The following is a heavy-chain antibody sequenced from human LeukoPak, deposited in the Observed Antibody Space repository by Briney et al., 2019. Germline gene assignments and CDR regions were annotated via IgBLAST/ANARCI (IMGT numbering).Heavy chain of an antibody. CDR1: GFTFSSYA. CDR3: ARWFGEPPNFDF. D-gene: IGHD3-10*01. Sequence: GGSLRLSCAASGFTFSSYAMSWVRQAPGKGLEWVSAISGGGGDTFYADSVKGRFSISRDNFNNRVFLQMNSLRAEDTAMYYCARWFGEPPNFDFWGQGTLVTVSS. J-gene: IGHJ4*02. V-gene: IGHV3-23*01. CDR2: ISGGGGDT.